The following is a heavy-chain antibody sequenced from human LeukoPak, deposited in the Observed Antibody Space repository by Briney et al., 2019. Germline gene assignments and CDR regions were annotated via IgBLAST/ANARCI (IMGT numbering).Heavy chain of an antibody. D-gene: IGHD2-8*01. V-gene: IGHV4-59*01. J-gene: IGHJ4*02. CDR3: ARDTNRYPL. Sequence: PSETLSLTCTVSGGSISSYYWSWIRQPPGKGLEWIGYIHYSGSTNYNPSLKGRVTISVDTSKNQVSLRVNSVTASDTAVYYCARDTNRYPLWGQGTLVTVSS. CDR2: IHYSGST. CDR1: GGSISSYY.